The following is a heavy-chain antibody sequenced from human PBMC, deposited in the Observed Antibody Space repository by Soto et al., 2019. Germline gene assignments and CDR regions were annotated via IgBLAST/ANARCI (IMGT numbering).Heavy chain of an antibody. CDR1: GFTFSSYW. CDR2: INSDGSST. J-gene: IGHJ6*02. D-gene: IGHD3-3*01. Sequence: PGGSLRLSCAASGFTFSSYWMHWVRQAPGKGLVWVSRINSDGSSTSYADSVKGRFTISRDNAKNTLYLQMNSLRAEDTAVYYCARDPQGFFWSGYSLYYGMDVWGQGTTVTVSS. CDR3: ARDPQGFFWSGYSLYYGMDV. V-gene: IGHV3-74*01.